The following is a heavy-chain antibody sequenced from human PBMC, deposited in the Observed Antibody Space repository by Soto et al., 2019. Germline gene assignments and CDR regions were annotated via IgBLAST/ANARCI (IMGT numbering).Heavy chain of an antibody. CDR1: GGSISSGDYY. CDR2: IYYSGST. Sequence: PXETLSLTCTFSGGSISSGDYYWSWMRQPPGKGLEWIGYIYYSGSTYYNPSLKSRVTISVDTSKNQFSLKLSSVTAADTAVYYCAVTVTLLYGMEVWGQGTTVTVSS. V-gene: IGHV4-30-4*01. D-gene: IGHD4-17*01. J-gene: IGHJ6*01. CDR3: AVTVTLLYGMEV.